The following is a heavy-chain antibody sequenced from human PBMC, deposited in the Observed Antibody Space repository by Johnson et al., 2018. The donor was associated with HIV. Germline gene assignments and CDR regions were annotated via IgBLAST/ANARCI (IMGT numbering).Heavy chain of an antibody. V-gene: IGHV3-30*02. CDR2: IRYDGSNK. CDR3: AKARSLLDYGGFDAFDI. CDR1: GFTFSSYG. D-gene: IGHD4-23*01. J-gene: IGHJ3*02. Sequence: QVQLVESGGGVVQPGGSLRLSCAASGFTFSSYGMHWVRQAPGKGLEWVAFIRYDGSNKYYADSVKGRFTISRDNSKNTLSLQMISLRAEYTAMYYCAKARSLLDYGGFDAFDIWGQGTLVIVSS.